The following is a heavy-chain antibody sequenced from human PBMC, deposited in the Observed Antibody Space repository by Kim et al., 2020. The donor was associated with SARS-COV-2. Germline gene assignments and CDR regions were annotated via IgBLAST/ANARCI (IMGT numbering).Heavy chain of an antibody. D-gene: IGHD2-15*01. CDR3: AKGAANYYYYGMDV. V-gene: IGHV3-23*01. J-gene: IGHJ6*02. Sequence: ADSVKGRFTISRDNSKNTLYLQMNSRRAEDTAVYYCAKGAANYYYYGMDVWGQGTTVTVSS.